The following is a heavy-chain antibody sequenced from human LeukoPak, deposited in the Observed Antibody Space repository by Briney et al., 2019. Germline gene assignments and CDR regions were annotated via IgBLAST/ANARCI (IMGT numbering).Heavy chain of an antibody. Sequence: SETLSLTCAVYGGSFSSYYWSWIRHPQGKGMEWIGEMNHSGSTNNNPSLTSRVTISVDTAKNQFSLTLSSVTAADTAVYYCARGRGGKYKWGQGTLVTVSS. V-gene: IGHV4-34*01. J-gene: IGHJ4*02. CDR3: ARGRGGKYK. CDR2: MNHSGST. CDR1: GGSFSSYY. D-gene: IGHD4-23*01.